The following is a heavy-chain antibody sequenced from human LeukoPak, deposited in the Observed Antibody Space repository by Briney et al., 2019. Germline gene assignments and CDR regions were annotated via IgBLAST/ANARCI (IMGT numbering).Heavy chain of an antibody. CDR2: INHSGST. V-gene: IGHV4-34*01. Sequence: SETLSLTCAVYGGSFSGYYWSRIRQPPGKGLEWIGEINHSGSTNYNPSLKSRVTISVDTSKNQFSLKLSSVTAADTAVYYCARVGALSYDFWSGYYEQFYYFDYWGQGTLVTVSS. CDR3: ARVGALSYDFWSGYYEQFYYFDY. CDR1: GGSFSGYY. J-gene: IGHJ4*02. D-gene: IGHD3-3*01.